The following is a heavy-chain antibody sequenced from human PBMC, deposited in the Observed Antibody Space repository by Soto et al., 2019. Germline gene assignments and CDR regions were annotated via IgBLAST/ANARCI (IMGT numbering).Heavy chain of an antibody. Sequence: EVQLVESGGALVKPGGSLRLSCAASGFTFSNAWMSWVRQAPGKGLEWVGRIKSKTDGGTTDYAAAVEGRFTISREDSKNPVYLQMDSLKTEDTAVYYCATKRTGITTIGPGYWGQGTLVTVSS. CDR2: IKSKTDGGTT. J-gene: IGHJ4*02. CDR3: ATKRTGITTIGPGY. CDR1: GFTFSNAW. V-gene: IGHV3-15*02. D-gene: IGHD1-20*01.